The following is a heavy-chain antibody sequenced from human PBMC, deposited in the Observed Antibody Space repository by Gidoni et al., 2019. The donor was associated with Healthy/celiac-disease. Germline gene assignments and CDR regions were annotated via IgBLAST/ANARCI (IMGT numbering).Heavy chain of an antibody. V-gene: IGHV3-33*01. CDR1: VFTFSSYG. Sequence: QVQLVESGGGVVQPGRSLRPSCAESVFTFSSYGMNWVRPAPGKGLECVSVICYEGSNKYYEDSGKGRFTISRYNSKNTRYLQMNSLRAEDTAVYYCAREAPADCGGDCYSGWFDPWGQGTLVTVSS. CDR2: ICYEGSNK. D-gene: IGHD2-21*02. CDR3: AREAPADCGGDCYSGWFDP. J-gene: IGHJ5*02.